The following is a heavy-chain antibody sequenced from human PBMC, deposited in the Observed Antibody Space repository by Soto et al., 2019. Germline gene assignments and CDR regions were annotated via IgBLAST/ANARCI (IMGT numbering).Heavy chain of an antibody. CDR1: GFTFSSYS. Sequence: EVQLVESGGGLVKPGGSLRLSCAASGFTFSSYSMNWVRQAPGKGLEWVSSISSSSSYIYYADSVKGRFTISRDNAKNSLYLQTNSLRAEDTAVYYCARLTMITFGGVIDYRAQGTLVTVSS. D-gene: IGHD3-16*02. V-gene: IGHV3-21*01. CDR3: ARLTMITFGGVIDY. CDR2: ISSSSSYI. J-gene: IGHJ4*02.